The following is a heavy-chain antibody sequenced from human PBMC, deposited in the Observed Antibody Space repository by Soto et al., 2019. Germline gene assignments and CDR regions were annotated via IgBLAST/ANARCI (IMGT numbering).Heavy chain of an antibody. D-gene: IGHD1-7*01. CDR1: GASVNTGDYY. Sequence: VQLXGSXXXXVKPSQTLSXTCTVSGASVNTGDYYXSYIRQSPGKGLEWLGYIFYSGDTYYNPSLKSRATISLNTSRNQISLTLTSVTDADTAVYFCVGTGTTDDFWGQGTLVTVSS. CDR3: VGTGTTDDF. J-gene: IGHJ1*01. CDR2: IFYSGDT. V-gene: IGHV4-30-4*01.